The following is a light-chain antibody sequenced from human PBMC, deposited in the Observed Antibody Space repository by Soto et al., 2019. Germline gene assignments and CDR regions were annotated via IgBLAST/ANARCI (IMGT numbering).Light chain of an antibody. CDR2: EVS. J-gene: IGLJ2*01. Sequence: QSALTQPPSASGSPGQSVTISCTGTRSDVGGYNYVSWYQQHPGKAPKLMIYEVSKRPSGVPDRFSGSKPGNTASLTVSGLQAEDEADYYCSSYAGSNNFGVFGGGTKLTVL. CDR3: SSYAGSNNFGV. CDR1: RSDVGGYNY. V-gene: IGLV2-8*01.